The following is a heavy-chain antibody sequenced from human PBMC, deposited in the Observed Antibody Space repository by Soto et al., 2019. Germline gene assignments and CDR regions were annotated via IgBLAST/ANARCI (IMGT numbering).Heavy chain of an antibody. CDR1: GLSLTTDRVG. D-gene: IGHD1-26*01. CDR2: IYWDDSK. CDR3: AHAYGGRSLY. J-gene: IGHJ4*02. Sequence: QITLKESGPTLVKPTQTLTLTCTFSGLSLTTDRVGVGWIRQPPGEALEWLAVIYWDDSKTYRPSLESRLTITKDTSKNQVGLTVTNMDSLDTATYYCAHAYGGRSLYWGQGTLVTVSS. V-gene: IGHV2-5*02.